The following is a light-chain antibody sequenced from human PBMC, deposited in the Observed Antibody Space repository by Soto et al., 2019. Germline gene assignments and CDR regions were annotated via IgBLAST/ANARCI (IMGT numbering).Light chain of an antibody. CDR2: GAS. J-gene: IGKJ4*01. V-gene: IGKV3-20*01. Sequence: EIVLTQSPGTLSLSPGERATLSCRASQSVSNNYLAWYQQKPGQAPRLLIYGASHRATGIPDRFSGSGSGTDFTLTISRLEPEDFAVYHCQQYDSSPLLTFGGGTKVEIK. CDR3: QQYDSSPLLT. CDR1: QSVSNNY.